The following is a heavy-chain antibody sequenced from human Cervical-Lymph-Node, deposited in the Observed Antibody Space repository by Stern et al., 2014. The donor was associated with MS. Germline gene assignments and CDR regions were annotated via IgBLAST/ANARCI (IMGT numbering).Heavy chain of an antibody. V-gene: IGHV1-2*06. CDR3: ARIYCSGDECYHSFDT. CDR1: GYRFSTFY. D-gene: IGHD3-16*02. CDR2: ISPGSGAT. J-gene: IGHJ4*02. Sequence: QVQLVQSGAEVQKPGASVKVSCKASGYRFSTFYLHWLRQAPGQGLQWIGRISPGSGATNSSHTFQGRLPMTRARSITTAYLELSGLRCDDTAVYYCARIYCSGDECYHSFDTWGQGTLVTVSS.